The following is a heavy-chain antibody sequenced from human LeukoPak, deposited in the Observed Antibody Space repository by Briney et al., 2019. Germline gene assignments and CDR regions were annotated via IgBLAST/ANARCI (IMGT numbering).Heavy chain of an antibody. J-gene: IGHJ4*02. CDR2: ISNSGGST. Sequence: GGSLRLSCAASGFTFSRYWMTWVRQAPGKGLEWVSVISNSGGSTYYADFVKGRFTISRDNSKNTLYLQMNSLRAEDTAVYYCAKDFDWNDKLIDYWGQGTLVTVSS. CDR3: AKDFDWNDKLIDY. V-gene: IGHV3-23*01. D-gene: IGHD1-1*01. CDR1: GFTFSRYW.